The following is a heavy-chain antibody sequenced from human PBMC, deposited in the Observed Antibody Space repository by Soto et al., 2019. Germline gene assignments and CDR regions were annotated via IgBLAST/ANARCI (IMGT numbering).Heavy chain of an antibody. CDR3: AKGGRQWLVTSDFNY. D-gene: IGHD6-19*01. J-gene: IGHJ4*02. CDR2: VSHDGRNT. Sequence: VQLVESGGGVVQPGRSLRLSCAASGFTFSDYAMHWVRQAPGKGLKWVAVVSHDGRNTHYADSVKGRFTISRDSSKNTVSQEMTSLRAEDTAVYYCAKGGRQWLVTSDFNYWGQGALVTVSS. CDR1: GFTFSDYA. V-gene: IGHV3-30*18.